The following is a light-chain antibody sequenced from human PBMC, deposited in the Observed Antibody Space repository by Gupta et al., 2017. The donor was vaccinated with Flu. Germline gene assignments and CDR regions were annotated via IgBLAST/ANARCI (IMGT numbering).Light chain of an antibody. V-gene: IGLV1-40*01. CDR1: SSNIGAGYD. Sequence: QSVLTQPPSLSGAPGQRVTISCTGRSSNIGAGYDVHWYQQLPGTAPKLLIYGNSNRPSGVPDRFSGSKSGTSASLAITGLQAEDEADYYCQSYDSSLSRGVFGTGTKVTVL. CDR2: GNS. J-gene: IGLJ1*01. CDR3: QSYDSSLSRGV.